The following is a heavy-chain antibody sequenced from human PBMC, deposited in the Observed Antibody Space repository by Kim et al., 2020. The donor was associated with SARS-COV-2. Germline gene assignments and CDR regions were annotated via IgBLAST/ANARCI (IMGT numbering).Heavy chain of an antibody. J-gene: IGHJ4*02. Sequence: GGSLRLSCTASGFTFGDYAMSWVRQAPGKGLEWVGFIRSKAYGGTTEYAASVKGRFTISRDDSKSIAYLQMNSLKTEDTAVNYCTREGGYYYDSSGYYYGNFDYWGQGTLVTVSS. CDR2: IRSKAYGGTT. V-gene: IGHV3-49*04. CDR1: GFTFGDYA. D-gene: IGHD3-22*01. CDR3: TREGGYYYDSSGYYYGNFDY.